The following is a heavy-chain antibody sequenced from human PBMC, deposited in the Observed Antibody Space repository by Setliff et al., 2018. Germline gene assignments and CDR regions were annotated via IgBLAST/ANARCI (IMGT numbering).Heavy chain of an antibody. CDR2: INWNGGRI. CDR3: ARAPPSSGWTPRGYYYYYMDV. CDR1: GLTFRTYA. Sequence: GGSLRLSCAASGLTFRTYAMSWVRQAPGKGPEWVSDINWNGGRIGYADPVKGRFTISRDNAKNSLYLQMNSLRAEDTAVYYCARAPPSSGWTPRGYYYYYMDVWGKGTTVTVSS. V-gene: IGHV3-20*04. J-gene: IGHJ6*03. D-gene: IGHD6-19*01.